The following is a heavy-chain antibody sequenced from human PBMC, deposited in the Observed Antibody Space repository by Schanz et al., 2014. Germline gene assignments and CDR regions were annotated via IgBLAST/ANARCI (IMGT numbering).Heavy chain of an antibody. V-gene: IGHV3-23*04. CDR3: AKTPREYCNYDNCPNWFDS. J-gene: IGHJ5*01. CDR1: GFSLDIFA. D-gene: IGHD2-15*01. Sequence: EVQLAESGGGLVEPGGSLRLSCATSGFSLDIFAVSWVRQAPGKGLEWVSSFNDGGVNKYYADSVKGRFTISRDNFKGALYLQMSSLRAKDTAVYYCAKTPREYCNYDNCPNWFDSWGQGTLVTASS. CDR2: FNDGGVNK.